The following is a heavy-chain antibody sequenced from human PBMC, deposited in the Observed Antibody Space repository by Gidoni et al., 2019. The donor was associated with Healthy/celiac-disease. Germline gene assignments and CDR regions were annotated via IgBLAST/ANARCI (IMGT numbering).Heavy chain of an antibody. V-gene: IGHV1-69*01. J-gene: IGHJ4*02. CDR2: ISPIFGTA. Sequence: QVQLVQSGAEVKTPGSSVKVSCTASGRTFTSYAISCVRHAPGQGLEWMGGISPIFGTANYAQKFQGRVTITANESTSTAYMELSSLRSEDTAVYYCARGTYYYGSLYYFDYWGQGTLVTVSS. CDR3: ARGTYYYGSLYYFDY. D-gene: IGHD3-10*01. CDR1: GRTFTSYA.